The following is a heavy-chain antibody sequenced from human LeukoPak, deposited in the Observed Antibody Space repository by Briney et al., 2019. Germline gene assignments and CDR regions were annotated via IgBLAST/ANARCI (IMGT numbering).Heavy chain of an antibody. CDR3: ARGAQFYYDSSGYYSFFDY. Sequence: GGSLRLSCAASGFTFSNYWMSWVRQAPGKGLEWVANIKQDGSEKYYVDSVKGRFTISRDNAKNSLYLQMKSLRAEDTAVYYCARGAQFYYDSSGYYSFFDYWGQGMLVTVSS. V-gene: IGHV3-7*01. J-gene: IGHJ4*02. CDR2: IKQDGSEK. D-gene: IGHD3-22*01. CDR1: GFTFSNYW.